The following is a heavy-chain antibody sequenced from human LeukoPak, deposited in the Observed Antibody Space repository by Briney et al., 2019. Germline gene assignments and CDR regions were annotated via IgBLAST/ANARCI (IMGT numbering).Heavy chain of an antibody. CDR2: LSSSGSAF. V-gene: IGHV3-48*03. CDR3: ARDRYYDVLTGYYKNRDAFDI. D-gene: IGHD3-9*01. CDR1: GFTFRSYE. Sequence: GGSLRLSCEDSGFTFRSYEMNWVRQAPGKGLEWIAYLSSSGSAFSYADSVKGRFTISRDNAKNSLYLQMNSPRADDTAVYYCARDRYYDVLTGYYKNRDAFDIWGQGTMVTVSS. J-gene: IGHJ3*02.